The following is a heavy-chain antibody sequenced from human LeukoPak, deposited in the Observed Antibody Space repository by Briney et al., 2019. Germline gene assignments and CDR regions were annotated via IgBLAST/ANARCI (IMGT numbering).Heavy chain of an antibody. CDR3: ARDSSTSFLADP. D-gene: IGHD2-2*01. CDR2: IHPSSGST. Sequence: ASVKVSCKASGYTFTRYYMHWVRQAPGQGLEWMGIIHPSSGSTSYAQKFEGRVTMTRDTSTSTVYMELSSLRSEDTAVYYCARDSSTSFLADPWGQGTLVTVSS. J-gene: IGHJ5*02. V-gene: IGHV1-46*01. CDR1: GYTFTRYY.